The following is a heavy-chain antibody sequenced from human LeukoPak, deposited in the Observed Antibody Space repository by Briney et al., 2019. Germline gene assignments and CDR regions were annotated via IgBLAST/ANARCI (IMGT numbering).Heavy chain of an antibody. CDR1: GFTFSDHA. CDR2: IRNKANSYTT. D-gene: IGHD1-26*01. V-gene: IGHV3-72*01. Sequence: GRSLRLSCAASGFTFSDHAMDWVRQAPGKGLERVGRIRNKANSYTTEYAASVQGRFTVSRDDSKNSLYLQMNSMKTEDTAVYYCTRLVGANDWGQGTLVTVSS. CDR3: TRLVGAND. J-gene: IGHJ4*02.